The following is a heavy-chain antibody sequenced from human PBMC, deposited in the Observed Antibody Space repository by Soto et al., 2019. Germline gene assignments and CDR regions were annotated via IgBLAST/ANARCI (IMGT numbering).Heavy chain of an antibody. CDR1: GFTFSSYA. J-gene: IGHJ3*02. CDR2: ISYDGSNK. CDR3: ARNIAVAGVDDAFDI. Sequence: QVQLVESGGGVVQPGRSLRLSCAASGFTFSSYAMHWVRQAPGKGLEWVAVISYDGSNKYYADSVKGRFTISRDNSKNTLYLQMNSLRAEDTAVYYCARNIAVAGVDDAFDIWGQGTMVTVSS. D-gene: IGHD6-19*01. V-gene: IGHV3-30-3*01.